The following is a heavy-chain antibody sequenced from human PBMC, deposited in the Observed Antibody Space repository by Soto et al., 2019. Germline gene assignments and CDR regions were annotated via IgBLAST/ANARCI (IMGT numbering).Heavy chain of an antibody. Sequence: ASVKVSCKASGGTFSSYAISWVRQAPGQGLEWMGGIIPIFGTANYAQKFQGRVTITADESTSTAYMERSSLRSEDTAVYYCYGSGSYYPYYYGMDVRGQGTTVTGSS. CDR2: IIPIFGTA. CDR3: YGSGSYYPYYYGMDV. J-gene: IGHJ6*02. V-gene: IGHV1-69*13. D-gene: IGHD3-10*01. CDR1: GGTFSSYA.